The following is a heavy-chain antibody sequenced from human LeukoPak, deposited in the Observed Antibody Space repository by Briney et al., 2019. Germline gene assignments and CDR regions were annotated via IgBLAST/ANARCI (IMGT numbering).Heavy chain of an antibody. V-gene: IGHV1-69*05. CDR3: ARGENYYYDSSGYYTF. Sequence: ASVKVSCKASGGTFSSYAISWVRQAPGQGLEWMGRIIPIFGPANYAQKFQGRVTITTDESTSTAYMELSSLRSEDTAVYYCARGENYYYDSSGYYTFWGQGTLVTVSS. J-gene: IGHJ4*02. CDR1: GGTFSSYA. CDR2: IIPIFGPA. D-gene: IGHD3-22*01.